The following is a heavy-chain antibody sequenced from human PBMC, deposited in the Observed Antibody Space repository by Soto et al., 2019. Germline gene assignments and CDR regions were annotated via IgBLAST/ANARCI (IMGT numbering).Heavy chain of an antibody. CDR3: ARIVREGSSSWYYSLPPDLCNYYGMDV. Sequence: GGSLRLSCAASGFTFSSYSMNWVRQAPGKGLEWVSSISSSSSYIYYADSVKGRFTISRDNAKNSLYLQMNSLRAEDTAVYYCARIVREGSSSWYYSLPPDLCNYYGMDVWGQGTTVTVSS. CDR1: GFTFSSYS. CDR2: ISSSSSYI. V-gene: IGHV3-21*01. D-gene: IGHD6-13*01. J-gene: IGHJ6*02.